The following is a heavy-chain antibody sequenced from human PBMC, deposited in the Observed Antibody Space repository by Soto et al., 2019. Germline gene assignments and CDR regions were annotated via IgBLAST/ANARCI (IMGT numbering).Heavy chain of an antibody. CDR1: GDSISSNNW. CDR3: ASWFGYSYAFNY. V-gene: IGHV4-4*02. Sequence: WETLSLTCAVSGDSISSNNWWSWVRQPPGKGLEWIGEIYHSGSTHYNPSLKSRVTISVDTSKNQFSLRLRSVTAADTAVYYCASWFGYSYAFNYWGQGTLVTVSS. CDR2: IYHSGST. J-gene: IGHJ4*02. D-gene: IGHD5-18*01.